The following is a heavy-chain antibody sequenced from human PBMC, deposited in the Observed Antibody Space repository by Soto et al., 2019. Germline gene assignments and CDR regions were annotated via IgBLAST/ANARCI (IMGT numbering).Heavy chain of an antibody. J-gene: IGHJ4*02. V-gene: IGHV1-69*01. CDR3: ARHLYDYVWGSYRH. Sequence: QVQLVQSGAEVKETGSSVKVSCKSSGYIFKNYAVTWLRQDPGQGLEWMGGIIPVFGTPDYSQKFRCRVTITADEPTSTVYMELRSLTSEDTAVYYCARHLYDYVWGSYRHWGQGTLVTVSS. D-gene: IGHD3-16*02. CDR1: GYIFKNYA. CDR2: IIPVFGTP.